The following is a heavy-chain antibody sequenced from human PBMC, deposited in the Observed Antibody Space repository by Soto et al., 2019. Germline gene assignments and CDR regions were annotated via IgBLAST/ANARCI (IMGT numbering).Heavy chain of an antibody. CDR1: Y. CDR2: IYYSGST. J-gene: IGHJ4*02. Sequence: YWIWIRQTPGKGLEWIGYIYYSGSTDYSPSLKSRVTMSIDTSQNQVSLKLTSVTTADTAVYYCAATPRYWGQRTLVTVSS. CDR3: AATPRY. V-gene: IGHV4-59*01. D-gene: IGHD2-15*01.